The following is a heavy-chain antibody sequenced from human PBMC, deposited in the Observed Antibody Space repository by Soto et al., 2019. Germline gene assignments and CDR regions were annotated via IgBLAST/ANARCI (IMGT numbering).Heavy chain of an antibody. CDR3: ATEQETAACIWPNVY. J-gene: IGHJ4*02. Sequence: EVQLLESGGGLVQPGGSLRLSCAASGFTFSNYAMTWVRQGPGQGPEWVSAISGSGDSTYYRDSVKGRFTISRDNSKNTLYLQMSSLRAEDTAIYYCATEQETAACIWPNVYWGQGTLVTVSS. CDR2: ISGSGDST. D-gene: IGHD2-21*02. V-gene: IGHV3-23*01. CDR1: GFTFSNYA.